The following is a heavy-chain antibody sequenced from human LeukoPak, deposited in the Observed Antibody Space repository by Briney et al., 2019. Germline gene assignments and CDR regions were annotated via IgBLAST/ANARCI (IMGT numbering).Heavy chain of an antibody. CDR2: ISGSGGST. V-gene: IGHV3-23*01. D-gene: IGHD5-12*01. CDR1: GFTFSSYA. CDR3: ARDLGYSGYDSYFDY. Sequence: GGSLRLSCAASGFTFSSYAMSWVRQAPGKGLEWVSAISGSGGSTYYADSVKGRFTISRDNSKNTPYLQMNSLRAEDTAVYYCARDLGYSGYDSYFDYWGHGTLVTVSS. J-gene: IGHJ4*01.